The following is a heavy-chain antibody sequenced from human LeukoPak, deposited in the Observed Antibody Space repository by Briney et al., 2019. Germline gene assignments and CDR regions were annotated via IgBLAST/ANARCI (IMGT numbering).Heavy chain of an antibody. D-gene: IGHD6-6*01. CDR2: IYTSGST. CDR1: GGSISSYY. V-gene: IGHV4-4*07. CDR3: ARGSLSIAARLTLSYYYYGMDV. Sequence: SETLSLTCTVSGGSISSYYWSWIRQPAGKGLEWIGRIYTSGSTNYNPSLKSRVIMSVDTSKNQFSLKLSSVTAADTAVYYCARGSLSIAARLTLSYYYYGMDVWGQGTTVTVSS. J-gene: IGHJ6*02.